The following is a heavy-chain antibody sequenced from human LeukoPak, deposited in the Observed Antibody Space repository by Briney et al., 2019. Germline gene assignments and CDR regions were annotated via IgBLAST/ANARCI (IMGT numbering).Heavy chain of an antibody. Sequence: SETLALNCTVAGGYISSSSYSLGGIRQTPCMALERIGRSCYSWSTYYNPSLKSRVTISVDTSKNQFSLKLSSVTAADTAVYYCARHFGGQGGYQLLTGHWFDPWGQGTLVTVSS. V-gene: IGHV4-39*01. CDR3: ARHFGGQGGYQLLTGHWFDP. D-gene: IGHD2-2*01. CDR1: GGYISSSSYS. J-gene: IGHJ5*02. CDR2: SCYSWST.